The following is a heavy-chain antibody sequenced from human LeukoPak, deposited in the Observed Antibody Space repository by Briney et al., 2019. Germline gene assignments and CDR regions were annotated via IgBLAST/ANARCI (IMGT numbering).Heavy chain of an antibody. CDR1: GYTFTGYY. Sequence: ASVKVSXKASGYTFTGYYIHWVRQAPGQGLEWMGRISPKSGDTDYSQKFQGGVALTSDSSITTAYMELNRLTSDATAMYYCAGGTYGDYSFDFWGQGTLVTVSS. V-gene: IGHV1-2*06. CDR2: ISPKSGDT. D-gene: IGHD4-17*01. J-gene: IGHJ4*02. CDR3: AGGTYGDYSFDF.